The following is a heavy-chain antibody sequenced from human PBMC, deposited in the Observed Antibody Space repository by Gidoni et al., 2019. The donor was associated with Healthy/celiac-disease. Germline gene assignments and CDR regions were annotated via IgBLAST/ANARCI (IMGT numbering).Heavy chain of an antibody. V-gene: IGHV4-31*03. CDR1: GGSISSGGYY. CDR2: IYYSGST. D-gene: IGHD6-6*01. J-gene: IGHJ6*02. CDR3: ARGVSSSYEGNYGMDV. Sequence: QVQLQESGPGLVKPSQTLSLTSTISGGSISSGGYYWSWLRQHPRKGLAWIGYIYYSGSTYYHPSLKSRVTISVDTSKNQFSLKLSSVTAADTAVYYCARGVSSSYEGNYGMDVWGQGTTVTVSS.